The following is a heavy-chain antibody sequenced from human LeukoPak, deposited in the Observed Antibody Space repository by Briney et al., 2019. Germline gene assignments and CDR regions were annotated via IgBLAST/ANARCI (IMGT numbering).Heavy chain of an antibody. CDR2: ISTYNGNT. Sequence: GASVKVSFKASGYTFTSYGISWVRQAPGQGLEWMGWISTYNGNTNYAQKLQGRVTMTTDTSASTAYMELRSLRSDDTAVYYCARYCSGGSCLGDYWGQGTLVTVSS. J-gene: IGHJ4*02. D-gene: IGHD2-15*01. V-gene: IGHV1-18*04. CDR1: GYTFTSYG. CDR3: ARYCSGGSCLGDY.